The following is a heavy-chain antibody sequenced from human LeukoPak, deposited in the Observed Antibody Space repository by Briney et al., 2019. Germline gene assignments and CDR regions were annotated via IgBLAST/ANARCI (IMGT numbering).Heavy chain of an antibody. CDR1: GFTFSNYG. CDR2: ISYDGSNK. D-gene: IGHD1-7*01. Sequence: GGSLRLSCAASGFTFSNYGMHWVRQAPGKGLEWVAVISYDGSNKYYADSVKGRFTISRDNSKNTLYLQMNSLRAEDTAVYYCAKGTTGRGGMDVWGQGTTATVSS. CDR3: AKGTTGRGGMDV. V-gene: IGHV3-30*18. J-gene: IGHJ6*02.